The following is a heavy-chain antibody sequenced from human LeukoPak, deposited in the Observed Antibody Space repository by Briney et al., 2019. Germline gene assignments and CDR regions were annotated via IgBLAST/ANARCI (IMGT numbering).Heavy chain of an antibody. J-gene: IGHJ4*02. D-gene: IGHD3-10*01. CDR1: GFALSSYS. Sequence: GGSLRLSCAASGFALSSYSMSWVRQAPGKGLEWVSSISSSSSYIYYADSVKGRFTISRDNAKNSLYLQMNSLRAEDTAVYYCARGDVLLWFGEGDYWGQGTLVTVSS. V-gene: IGHV3-21*01. CDR2: ISSSSSYI. CDR3: ARGDVLLWFGEGDY.